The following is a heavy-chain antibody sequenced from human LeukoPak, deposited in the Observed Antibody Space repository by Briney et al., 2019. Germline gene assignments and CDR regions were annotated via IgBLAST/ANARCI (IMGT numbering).Heavy chain of an antibody. J-gene: IGHJ4*02. V-gene: IGHV4-39*07. CDR2: IYYSGST. CDR3: ARVMTMIASPFGY. CDR1: GGSISSSSYY. Sequence: SETLSLTCTVSGGSISSSSYYWGWIRQPPGKGLEWIGSIYYSGSTYYNPSLKSRVTISVDTSKNQFSLKLSSVTAAGTAVYYCARVMTMIASPFGYWGQGTLVTVSS. D-gene: IGHD3-22*01.